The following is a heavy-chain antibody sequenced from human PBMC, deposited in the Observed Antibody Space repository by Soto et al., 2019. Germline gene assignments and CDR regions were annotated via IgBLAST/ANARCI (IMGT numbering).Heavy chain of an antibody. CDR1: GYTFTSYG. CDR3: ARTSIDNWFDP. J-gene: IGHJ5*02. CDR2: VIAYNGNT. D-gene: IGHD6-6*01. Sequence: ASVKVSWKASGYTFTSYGISWVRQAPGQGLEWMGWVIAYNGNTNCAQKVQGRFTMTTDTSTSKAYMELRSLRPDDTAVYYCARTSIDNWFDPWGQGTLVTVYS. V-gene: IGHV1-18*04.